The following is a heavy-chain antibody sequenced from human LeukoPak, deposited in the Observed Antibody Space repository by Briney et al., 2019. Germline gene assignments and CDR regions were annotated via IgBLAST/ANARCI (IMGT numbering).Heavy chain of an antibody. CDR3: ARHRGSSSLFDY. CDR2: IYYSGST. Sequence: PSETLSLTCSVSGGSISTNDYYWDWIRQPPGMGLEYIGSIYYSGSTYYNPSLKSRVTISVDTSKNQSSLKLSSVTAADTAVYYCARHRGSSSLFDYWGQGTLVTVSS. V-gene: IGHV4-39*01. D-gene: IGHD6-6*01. CDR1: GGSISTNDYY. J-gene: IGHJ4*02.